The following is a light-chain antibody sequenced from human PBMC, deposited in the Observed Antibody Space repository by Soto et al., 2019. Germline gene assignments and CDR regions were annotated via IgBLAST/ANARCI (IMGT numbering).Light chain of an antibody. CDR3: QQYNNWPPLT. J-gene: IGKJ4*01. CDR1: QRVSSN. Sequence: EIVMTNSPVTLSVSRWERATLSCRASQRVSSNVAWYQQKPGQAPRLLIYGASTRATGIPARFSGSGSETEFTLTISSLQSEDFAVYHCQQYNNWPPLTFGGETKVDIK. V-gene: IGKV3-15*01. CDR2: GAS.